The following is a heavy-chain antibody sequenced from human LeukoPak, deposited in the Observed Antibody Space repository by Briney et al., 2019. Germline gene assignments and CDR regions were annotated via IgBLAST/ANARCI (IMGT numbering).Heavy chain of an antibody. CDR1: GYTFTSYA. J-gene: IGHJ3*02. D-gene: IGHD3-22*01. CDR3: ARAGGTMIVVVYAFDI. V-gene: IGHV1-3*01. CDR2: INAGNGNT. Sequence: GASVKVSCKASGYTFTSYAMHWVRQAPGQRLEWMGWINAGNGNTKYSQKFQGRVTITRDTSASTAYMELSSLRSEDTAVYYCARAGGTMIVVVYAFDIWGQGTMVTVSS.